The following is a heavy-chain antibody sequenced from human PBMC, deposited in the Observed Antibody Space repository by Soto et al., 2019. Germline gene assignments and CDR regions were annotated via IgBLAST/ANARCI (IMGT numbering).Heavy chain of an antibody. D-gene: IGHD2-15*01. Sequence: EVVLLESGGGLVQPGGSLRLSCEASGFTFTNGAMSWVRQAPGRGLEWVSAISGSGASTYYADSVKGRFAISRDTSKMTVYLQMNSRRAEDTAMYYCAKEEYDCSGGSCWDSFDCWGQGTLVTVTS. CDR2: ISGSGAST. J-gene: IGHJ4*02. CDR3: AKEEYDCSGGSCWDSFDC. V-gene: IGHV3-23*01. CDR1: GFTFTNGA.